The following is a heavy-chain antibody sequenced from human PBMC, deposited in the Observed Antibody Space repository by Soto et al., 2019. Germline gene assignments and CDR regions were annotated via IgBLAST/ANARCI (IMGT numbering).Heavy chain of an antibody. D-gene: IGHD6-13*01. CDR1: GFTFVGFT. V-gene: IGHV3-21*01. Sequence: GSLRLSCAASGFTFVGFTISFFGHAPWKGLEWVSTISSNSAYIYYTDALRGRFTISRDNAKNSLHLQMNSLRAEDTAVYYCTRDASRDSSARGWFDPWGPGTLVIVSS. J-gene: IGHJ5*02. CDR2: ISSNSAYI. CDR3: TRDASRDSSARGWFDP.